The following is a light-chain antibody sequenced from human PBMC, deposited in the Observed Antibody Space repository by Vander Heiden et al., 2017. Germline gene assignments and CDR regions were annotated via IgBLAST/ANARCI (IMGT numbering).Light chain of an antibody. Sequence: DIQMTQSPSSLSASVGDRVTITCRASQSISSYLNWYQQKPGKAPKLLIYAASSVQSGVPSRFSGSGSGTDFTLTISSLQPEDFATYYCQQSYSTPPDTFGGGTKVEIK. CDR3: QQSYSTPPDT. CDR1: QSISSY. CDR2: AAS. V-gene: IGKV1-39*01. J-gene: IGKJ4*01.